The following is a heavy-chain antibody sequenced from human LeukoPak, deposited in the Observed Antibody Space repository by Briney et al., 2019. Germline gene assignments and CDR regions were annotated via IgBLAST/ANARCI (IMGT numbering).Heavy chain of an antibody. CDR2: ISAYNGNT. Sequence: ASVKVACKASGYTFTSYGISWVRQAPGQGLEWTGWISAYNGNTNYAQKLQGRDTMTTDTSTSTAYMELRSLRSDDTAVYYCARLFNDYGDYVTAYWGQGTLVTVSS. J-gene: IGHJ4*02. D-gene: IGHD4-17*01. CDR1: GYTFTSYG. V-gene: IGHV1-18*01. CDR3: ARLFNDYGDYVTAY.